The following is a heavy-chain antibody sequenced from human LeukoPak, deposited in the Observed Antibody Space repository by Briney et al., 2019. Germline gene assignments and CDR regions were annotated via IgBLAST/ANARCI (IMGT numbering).Heavy chain of an antibody. J-gene: IGHJ4*02. CDR2: ISGSGGST. CDR3: AKRAIVLMVYADYYFDY. V-gene: IGHV3-23*01. D-gene: IGHD2-8*01. Sequence: GGSLRLSCAASGFTFSSYAMSWVRQAPGKGLEWVSAISGSGGSTYYADSVKGRFTISRDNSKNTLYLQMNSLRAEDTAVYYCAKRAIVLMVYADYYFDYWGQGTLVTVSS. CDR1: GFTFSSYA.